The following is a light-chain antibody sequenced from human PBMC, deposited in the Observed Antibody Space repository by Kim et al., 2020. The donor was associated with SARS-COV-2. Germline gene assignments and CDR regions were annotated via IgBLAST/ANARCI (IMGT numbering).Light chain of an antibody. CDR2: RDS. Sequence: VALGQTARITCGGNNIGSKNVHWYQQKPGQAPVLVIYRDSNRPSGIPERFSGSNSGNTATLTISRAQAGDEADYYCQVWDSYTVIFGGGTQLTVL. CDR3: QVWDSYTVI. CDR1: NIGSKN. V-gene: IGLV3-9*01. J-gene: IGLJ2*01.